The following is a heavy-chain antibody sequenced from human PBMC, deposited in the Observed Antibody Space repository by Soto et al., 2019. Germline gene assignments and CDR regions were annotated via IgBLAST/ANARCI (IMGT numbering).Heavy chain of an antibody. V-gene: IGHV4-61*01. J-gene: IGHJ4*01. CDR1: GDSVSSGHYY. Sequence: TSETLSPTCTVSGDSVSSGHYYWTWIRQPPVKGLEWIGNIYYSGSTSYNSSLKSRVTVSVDTSKNQFSLKLSSVTAADTAVYYCARDRPERFFDYWGQGTLVTVSS. CDR3: ARDRPERFFDY. D-gene: IGHD3-3*01. CDR2: IYYSGST.